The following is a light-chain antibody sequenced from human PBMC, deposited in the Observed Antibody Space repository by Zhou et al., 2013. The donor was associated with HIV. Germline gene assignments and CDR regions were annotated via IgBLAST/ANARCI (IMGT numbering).Light chain of an antibody. Sequence: EVVLTQSPGTLSLSPGRRATLSCRASHIVTNNFLAWYQQKPGQSPRLLIYGASSRATGIPVRFSGSGSGTDFTLTISRLEPEDFAVYYCQQYGSSQWTFGQGTKVEIK. J-gene: IGKJ1*01. CDR3: QQYGSSQWT. V-gene: IGKV3-20*01. CDR1: HIVTNNF. CDR2: GAS.